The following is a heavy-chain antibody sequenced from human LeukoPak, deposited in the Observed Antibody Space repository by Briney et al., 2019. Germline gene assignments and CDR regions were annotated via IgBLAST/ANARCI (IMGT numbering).Heavy chain of an antibody. CDR2: INQDGSEK. J-gene: IGHJ4*02. CDR3: AKDLNYYDSSGYLGPDFDY. Sequence: PGGSLRLSCAASGFTFITYWMSWVRQAPGKGLEWVANINQDGSEKYYVDSVKGRFTISRDNSKNTLYLQMNSLRAEDTAVYYCAKDLNYYDSSGYLGPDFDYWGQGTLVTVSS. CDR1: GFTFITYW. V-gene: IGHV3-7*03. D-gene: IGHD3-22*01.